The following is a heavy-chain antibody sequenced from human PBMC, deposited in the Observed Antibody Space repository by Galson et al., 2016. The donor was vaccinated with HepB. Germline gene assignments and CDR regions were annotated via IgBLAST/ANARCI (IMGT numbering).Heavy chain of an antibody. Sequence: SLRLSCAVSGFTFTNSSVAWVRQAPGKGLEWVSSINYDSTHMYYADSLKGRFTISRDNAKNSLFLQMNSLRAEDTAVYYCARRRYNILTGYYDAFDFWGQGTMVTVSS. J-gene: IGHJ3*01. V-gene: IGHV3-21*01. D-gene: IGHD3-9*01. CDR2: INYDSTHM. CDR1: GFTFTNSS. CDR3: ARRRYNILTGYYDAFDF.